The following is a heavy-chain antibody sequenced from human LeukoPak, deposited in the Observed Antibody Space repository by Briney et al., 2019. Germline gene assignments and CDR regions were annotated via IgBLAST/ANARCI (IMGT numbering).Heavy chain of an antibody. D-gene: IGHD2-2*03. Sequence: ASVKVSCKASGYTFTSYDINWVRQATGQGLEWVGWMNPNSGNTGYAQKFQGRVTMTRNTSISTAYMELSSLRSEDTAVYYCARAPGYCSSTSCYWLGYYYYYGMDVWGRGTTVTVSS. J-gene: IGHJ6*02. CDR1: GYTFTSYD. V-gene: IGHV1-8*01. CDR2: MNPNSGNT. CDR3: ARAPGYCSSTSCYWLGYYYYYGMDV.